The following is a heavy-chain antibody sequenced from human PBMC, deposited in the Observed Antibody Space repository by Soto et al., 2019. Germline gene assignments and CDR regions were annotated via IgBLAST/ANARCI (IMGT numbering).Heavy chain of an antibody. J-gene: IGHJ6*02. D-gene: IGHD3-10*01. V-gene: IGHV3-43*02. CDR1: GFTFSGSW. CDR2: ISGDGGST. CDR3: AKNGHYYGSGKALYGMDV. Sequence: GGSLRLSCAASGFTFSGSWMHWVRQAPGKGLEWVSLISGDGGSTNYADSVKGRFTISRDNTKNSLYLQMNSLRTEDTALYYCAKNGHYYGSGKALYGMDVWGQGTTVTVSS.